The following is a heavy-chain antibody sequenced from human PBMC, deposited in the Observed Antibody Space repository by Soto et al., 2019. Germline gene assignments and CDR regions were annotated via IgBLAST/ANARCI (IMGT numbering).Heavy chain of an antibody. CDR1: GDSISGYF. Sequence: SETLSVTCTVTGDSISGYFCSWIRQPPGKGLEWIGYIYYSGSTNYNPSLKSRVTISVDTSKNQFSLRLSSVTAADTAVYYCARLQYYFDYWGQGTLVTVS. J-gene: IGHJ4*02. CDR3: ARLQYYFDY. CDR2: IYYSGST. V-gene: IGHV4-59*01.